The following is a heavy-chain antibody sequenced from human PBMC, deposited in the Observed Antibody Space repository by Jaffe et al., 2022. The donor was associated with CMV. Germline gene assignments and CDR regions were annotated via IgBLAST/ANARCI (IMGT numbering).Heavy chain of an antibody. CDR3: GRRFGDVYFDY. D-gene: IGHD4-17*01. Sequence: EVQLVQSGAEVKKPGESLKISCKGSGFSFTTYWIGWVRQMPGKGLEWMGMIYPGDSDTRYSPSFRGQVTVSADKSISTAYLQWSSLKASDTAIYYCGRRFGDVYFDYWGPGTLVTVSS. V-gene: IGHV5-51*01. CDR2: IYPGDSDT. CDR1: GFSFTTYW. J-gene: IGHJ4*02.